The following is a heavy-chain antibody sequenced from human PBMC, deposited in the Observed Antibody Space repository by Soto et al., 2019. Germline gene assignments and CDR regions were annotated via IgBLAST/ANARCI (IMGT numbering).Heavy chain of an antibody. CDR1: RGSISDYF. V-gene: IGHV4-34*01. J-gene: IGHJ6*03. D-gene: IGHD2-21*01. Sequence: SMTLSLTCVVPRGSISDYFWSWIHQSKGMALEWIGEINHLGSINYNPSLKSRVTMSVDTSKNQFSLTLNSVTAADTATYYCARGGISHWAYFYYMDVWDRGTTVTVSS. CDR2: INHLGSI. CDR3: ARGGISHWAYFYYMDV.